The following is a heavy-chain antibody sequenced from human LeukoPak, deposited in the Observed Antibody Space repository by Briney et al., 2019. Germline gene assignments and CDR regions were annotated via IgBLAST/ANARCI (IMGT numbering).Heavy chain of an antibody. Sequence: PGGSLRLSCAASGFTFSSYGMHWVRQPPGKGLEWVTYIPYEGDKRYYADSMKGRFTISRDNSKNTLYLQMNSLRTEDTALYYCAQDIRPGWTGSWIDHWGQGTLVTVSS. CDR3: AQDIRPGWTGSWIDH. CDR2: IPYEGDKR. CDR1: GFTFSSYG. J-gene: IGHJ4*02. V-gene: IGHV3-30*02. D-gene: IGHD1-26*01.